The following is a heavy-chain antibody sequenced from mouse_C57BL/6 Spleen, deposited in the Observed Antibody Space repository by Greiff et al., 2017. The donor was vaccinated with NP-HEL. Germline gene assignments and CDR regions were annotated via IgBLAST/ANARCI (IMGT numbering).Heavy chain of an antibody. CDR2: ISYDGSN. V-gene: IGHV3-6*01. Sequence: ESGPGLVKPSQSLSLTCSVTGYSITSGYYWNWIRQFPGNKLEWMGYISYDGSNNYNPSLKNRISITRDTSKNQFFLKLNSVTTEDTATYYCARDPFFDYWGQGTTLTVSS. CDR1: GYSITSGYY. CDR3: ARDPFFDY. J-gene: IGHJ2*01.